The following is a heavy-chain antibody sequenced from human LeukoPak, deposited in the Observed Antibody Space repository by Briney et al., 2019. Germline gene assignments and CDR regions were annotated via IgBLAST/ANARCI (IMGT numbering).Heavy chain of an antibody. CDR3: ARRYYYDGSQFDY. CDR2: ISDSGGS. CDR1: GGSVSSGISY. V-gene: IGHV4-61*01. J-gene: IGHJ4*02. D-gene: IGHD3-22*01. Sequence: SETLSLTCSVSGGSVSSGISYWSWIRQPPGEGLERIAYISDSGGSDYNPSLGGRVTISLDTSKNQFSLRLTSVTAADTAVYYCARRYYYDGSQFDYWGQGTQVTVSS.